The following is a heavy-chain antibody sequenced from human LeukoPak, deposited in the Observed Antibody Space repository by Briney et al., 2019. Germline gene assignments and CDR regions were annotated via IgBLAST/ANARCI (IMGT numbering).Heavy chain of an antibody. CDR3: AKDSYFDF. V-gene: IGHV3-30*18. CDR1: GFTFSSYG. J-gene: IGHJ4*02. Sequence: GGSLRLSCAASGFTFSSYGMHWVRQAPGKGLEWVAVISYDGSNKYYADSVKGRFTISRDKSKHTLYLQMNSLRAEDTAVYYRAKDSYFDFWGQGTLVTVSS. CDR2: ISYDGSNK.